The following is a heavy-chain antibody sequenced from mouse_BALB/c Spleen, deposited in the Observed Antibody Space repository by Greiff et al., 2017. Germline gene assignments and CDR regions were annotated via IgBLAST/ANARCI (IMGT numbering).Heavy chain of an antibody. J-gene: IGHJ2*01. CDR1: GFSLTSYG. CDR2: IWAGGST. CDR3: ARDRDYHGGFDY. D-gene: IGHD1-1*01. Sequence: VKLMESGPGLVAPSQSLSITCTVSGFSLTSYGVHWVRQPPGKGLEWLGVIWAGGSTNYNSALMSRLSISKDNSKSQVFLKMNSLQTDDTAMYYCARDRDYHGGFDYWGQGTTLTVSS. V-gene: IGHV2-9*02.